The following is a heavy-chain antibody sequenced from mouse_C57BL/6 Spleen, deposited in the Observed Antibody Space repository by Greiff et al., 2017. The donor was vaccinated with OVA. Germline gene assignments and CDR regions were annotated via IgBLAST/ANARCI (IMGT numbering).Heavy chain of an antibody. J-gene: IGHJ2*01. CDR3: ARRSYDYRYFDY. CDR2: ISSGSSTI. V-gene: IGHV5-17*01. D-gene: IGHD2-4*01. Sequence: EVKLMESGGGLVKPGGSLKLSCAASGFTFSDYGMHWARQAPEKGLEWVAYISSGSSTIYYADTVKGRFTISRDNAKNTLFLQMTSLRSEDTAMYYCARRSYDYRYFDYWGQGTTLTVSS. CDR1: GFTFSDYG.